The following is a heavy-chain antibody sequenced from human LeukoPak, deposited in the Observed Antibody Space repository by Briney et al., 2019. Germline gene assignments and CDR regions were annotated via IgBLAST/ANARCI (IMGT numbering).Heavy chain of an antibody. D-gene: IGHD2-2*02. Sequence: ASVKVSCKASGYTFTGYYMHWVRQAPGQGLEWMGWINPNSGGTNYAQKFQGRVTMTRDTSISTAYMELSRLRSDDTAVYYCALGIVVAPAAIKGGNWFDPWGQGTLVTVSS. CDR2: INPNSGGT. J-gene: IGHJ5*02. CDR3: ALGIVVAPAAIKGGNWFDP. CDR1: GYTFTGYY. V-gene: IGHV1-2*02.